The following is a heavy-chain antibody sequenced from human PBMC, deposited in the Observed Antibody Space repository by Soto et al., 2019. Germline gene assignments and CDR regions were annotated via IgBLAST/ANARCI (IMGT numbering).Heavy chain of an antibody. CDR1: GFTFSSYA. CDR2: ISGSGGST. V-gene: IGHV3-23*01. D-gene: IGHD4-17*01. CDR3: ARGIGRGTVGLLPRGDMDV. Sequence: EVQLLESGGGLVQPGGSLRLSCAASGFTFSSYAMSWVRQAPGKGLEWVSAISGSGGSTYYADSVKGRFTISRDNSKNTQYLQMNGLRADDTAVYYCARGIGRGTVGLLPRGDMDVWGKATTVTVSS. J-gene: IGHJ6*04.